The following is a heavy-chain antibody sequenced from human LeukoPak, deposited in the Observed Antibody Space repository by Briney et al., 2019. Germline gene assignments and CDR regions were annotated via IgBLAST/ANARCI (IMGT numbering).Heavy chain of an antibody. V-gene: IGHV1-2*02. D-gene: IGHD4-17*01. CDR2: INPNSGGT. CDR3: ARGGLTRTTVTTFFNC. CDR1: GYTFTGYY. J-gene: IGHJ4*02. Sequence: ASVKVSCKASGYTFTGYYMHWVRQAPGQGLEWMGWINPNSGGTNYAQKFQGRVTMTRDTSISTAYMELSRLRSDDTAVYYCARGGLTRTTVTTFFNCWGQGTLVNVSS.